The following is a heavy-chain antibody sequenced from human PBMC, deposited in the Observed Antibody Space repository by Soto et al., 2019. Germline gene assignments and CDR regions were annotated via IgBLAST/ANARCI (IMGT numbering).Heavy chain of an antibody. CDR1: GFTFSSSE. Sequence: GGSLRLSCAASGFTFSSSEMNWVRQAPGKGLEWLSYINPSSSYTHYADSVKGRFTISRDNAENSLYLQMNSLRAEDTALYYCARGHHSMDVWGQGATVTVSS. V-gene: IGHV3-21*05. CDR3: ARGHHSMDV. J-gene: IGHJ6*02. CDR2: INPSSSYT.